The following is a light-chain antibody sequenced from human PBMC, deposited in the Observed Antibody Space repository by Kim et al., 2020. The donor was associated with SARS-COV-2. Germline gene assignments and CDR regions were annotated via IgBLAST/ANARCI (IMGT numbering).Light chain of an antibody. V-gene: IGLV3-1*01. CDR2: QDT. J-gene: IGLJ2*01. Sequence: SYELTQPPSVSVSPGQTASITCSGDRLGDKYACWYQQKPGQSPVVVIYQDTKRPSGIPERFSGSNSGNTATLNISGTQAMDEADYYCQVWESTTTVFGGG. CDR1: RLGDKY. CDR3: QVWESTTTV.